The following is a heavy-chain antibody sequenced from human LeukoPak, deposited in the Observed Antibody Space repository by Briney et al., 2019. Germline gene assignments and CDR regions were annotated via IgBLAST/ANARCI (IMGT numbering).Heavy chain of an antibody. D-gene: IGHD6-13*01. CDR2: IYPGDSDT. CDR3: ASIAAAGKEYFQH. J-gene: IGHJ1*01. Sequence: GESLKISCKGSGYSITSYWIGWVRQMPGKGLEWMGIIYPGDSDTRYSPSFQGQVTISADKSISTAYLQWSSLKASDTAMYYCASIAAAGKEYFQHWGQGTLVTVSS. CDR1: GYSITSYW. V-gene: IGHV5-51*01.